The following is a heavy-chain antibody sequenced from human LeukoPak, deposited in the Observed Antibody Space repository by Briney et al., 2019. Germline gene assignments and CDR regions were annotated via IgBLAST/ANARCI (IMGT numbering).Heavy chain of an antibody. CDR3: AKDLGGPGSAPFGY. Sequence: GRSLSLSCAASGFTFSSYGMLGLRQAPGKGLDWVAVISYDGSNKYYACTVKGQFTISRDNSKNTLFLQMNSLRVEDTALYYCAKDLGGPGSAPFGYWGQGTLVTVSS. V-gene: IGHV3-30*18. CDR1: GFTFSSYG. CDR2: ISYDGSNK. D-gene: IGHD3-10*01. J-gene: IGHJ4*02.